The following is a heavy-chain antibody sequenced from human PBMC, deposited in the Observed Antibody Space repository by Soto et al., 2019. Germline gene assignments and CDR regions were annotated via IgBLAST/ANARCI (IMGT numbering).Heavy chain of an antibody. D-gene: IGHD7-27*01. CDR2: IGGTDGDSDGVP. J-gene: IGHJ3*01. Sequence: VQLLEFGGDLVQPGGSLRLSCVASGFILNNYAMSWVRQAPGKGLELVSTIGGTDGDSDGVPWYEDSEKGRFTISRDSTANTLFLHMNNLRAEDSALYYCVKRGRNWGAFDFWGQGTTVVVSS. CDR3: VKRGRNWGAFDF. CDR1: GFILNNYA. V-gene: IGHV3-23*01.